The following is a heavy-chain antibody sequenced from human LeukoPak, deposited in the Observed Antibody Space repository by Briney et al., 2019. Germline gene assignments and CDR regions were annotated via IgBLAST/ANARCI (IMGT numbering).Heavy chain of an antibody. CDR1: GFTFSHYA. Sequence: GGSLRLSCAASGFTFSHYALHWVRQAPGKGLEWVALIGHDGADKYYADSVKGRFTISRDDSKNTLYLQMNSLRAEDTAVYYCAKGGQWQVLWWGQGTLVTVSS. CDR2: IGHDGADK. V-gene: IGHV3-30*04. D-gene: IGHD6-19*01. J-gene: IGHJ4*02. CDR3: AKGGQWQVLW.